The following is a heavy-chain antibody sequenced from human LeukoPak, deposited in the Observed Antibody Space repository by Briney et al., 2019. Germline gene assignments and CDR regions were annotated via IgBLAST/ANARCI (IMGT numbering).Heavy chain of an antibody. CDR2: IKSKTDGGTT. CDR1: GFTFSNTW. CDR3: TTRHGDY. D-gene: IGHD5-12*01. J-gene: IGHJ4*02. Sequence: PGGSLRLSCAASGFTFSNTWMSWVRQAPGKGLEWVARIKSKTDGGTTDYTAPVKGRFTISRDDSENTLYLQMNSLNTEDTAVYYCTTRHGDYWGQGTLVTVSS. V-gene: IGHV3-15*01.